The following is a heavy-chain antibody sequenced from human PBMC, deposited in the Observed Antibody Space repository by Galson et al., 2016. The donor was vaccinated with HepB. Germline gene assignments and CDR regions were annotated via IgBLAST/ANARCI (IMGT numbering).Heavy chain of an antibody. J-gene: IGHJ4*02. D-gene: IGHD3-9*01. V-gene: IGHV1-46*01. Sequence: SVKVSCKASGNSFTSDYMHWVRQAPGQGLEWLGIINLVGGSTTYAQKFQGRVTVTRDSSTSTVYMELSSLRSEDTAVYYCARETLTCSYEYFDYWGQGTLVTVSS. CDR3: ARETLTCSYEYFDY. CDR1: GNSFTSDY. CDR2: INLVGGST.